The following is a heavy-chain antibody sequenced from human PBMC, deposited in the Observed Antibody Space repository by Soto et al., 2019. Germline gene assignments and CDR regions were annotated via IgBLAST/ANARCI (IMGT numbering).Heavy chain of an antibody. Sequence: GGSLRLSCAASGFTISSYAMHWVRQAPGKGLEWVAVISYDGSNKYYADSVKGRFTISRDNSKNTLYLQMNSLRAEDTAVYYCARVGPYDSSGYSDYWGQGT. J-gene: IGHJ4*02. CDR3: ARVGPYDSSGYSDY. CDR1: GFTISSYA. CDR2: ISYDGSNK. V-gene: IGHV3-30-3*01. D-gene: IGHD3-22*01.